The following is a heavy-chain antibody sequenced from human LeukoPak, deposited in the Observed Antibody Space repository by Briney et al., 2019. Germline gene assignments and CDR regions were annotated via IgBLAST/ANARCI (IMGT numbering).Heavy chain of an antibody. CDR2: IKKDGSEK. D-gene: IGHD5-24*01. Sequence: GGSLRLSCVASGFSIGDFWMNWVRQAPGKGLEWVANIKKDGSEKYYVDSVKGRFTISRDNAKNSLYLQMNSLRDEDTAVYSCARDGVRDGLYFDRWGQGTLVTVSS. CDR1: GFSIGDFW. CDR3: ARDGVRDGLYFDR. V-gene: IGHV3-7*01. J-gene: IGHJ4*02.